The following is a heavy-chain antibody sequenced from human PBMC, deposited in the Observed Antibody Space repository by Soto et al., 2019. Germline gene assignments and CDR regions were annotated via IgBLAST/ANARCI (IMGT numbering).Heavy chain of an antibody. D-gene: IGHD2-15*01. CDR3: ARGDREDILVVVGARPGEYGIDI. CDR2: IAYDGSNA. CDR1: GFTFRNYA. V-gene: IGHV3-30-3*01. Sequence: QVQLVESGGGVVQPGGSLRLSCAASGFTFRNYAMHWVRQAPGKGLECLAVIAYDGSNAFYRDSVKGRFTMSRDNSKNTLYLHMNSLRSEETGVYYCARGDREDILVVVGARPGEYGIDIWGQGTTVTVSS. J-gene: IGHJ6*02.